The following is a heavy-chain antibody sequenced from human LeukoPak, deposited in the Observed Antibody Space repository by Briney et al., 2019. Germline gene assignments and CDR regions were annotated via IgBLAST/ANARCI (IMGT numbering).Heavy chain of an antibody. CDR3: ASSPWKKTFDY. V-gene: IGHV4-4*07. CDR2: IHTSGTT. J-gene: IGHJ4*02. D-gene: IGHD1-1*01. CDR1: GGPITFYY. Sequence: SETLSLTCSVSGGPITFYYWNWIRKPAGKGLEWIGRIHTSGTTNYNPSLKSRVTMSIDTSPKKFALNLTSVTAADTAVYYCASSPWKKTFDYWGQGALVTVSS.